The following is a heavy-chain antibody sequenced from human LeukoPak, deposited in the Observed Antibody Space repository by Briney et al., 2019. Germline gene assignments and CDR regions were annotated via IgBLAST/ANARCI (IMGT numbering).Heavy chain of an antibody. D-gene: IGHD3-9*01. CDR3: ARGARYFDWLLSLLPARSSLDY. Sequence: MPGGSLRLSCAASGFIFSSYGMHWVRQAPGQGLEWMGWINPNSGGTNYAQKFQGRVTMTRDTSISTAYMELSRLRSDDTAVYYCARGARYFDWLLSLLPARSSLDYWGQGTLVTVSS. CDR2: INPNSGGT. V-gene: IGHV1-2*02. J-gene: IGHJ4*02. CDR1: GFIFSSYG.